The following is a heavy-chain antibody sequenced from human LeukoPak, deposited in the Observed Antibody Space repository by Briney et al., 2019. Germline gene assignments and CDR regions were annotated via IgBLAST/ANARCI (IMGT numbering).Heavy chain of an antibody. D-gene: IGHD3-10*01. Sequence: SETLSLTCTVSGGSISSYYWSWIRQPAGKGLEWIGRIYTSGSTNYNPSLKSRVTMSVDMSKNQFSLKLSSVTAADTAVYYCARDHYYGSGSTFDYWGQGTLVTVSS. CDR2: IYTSGST. J-gene: IGHJ4*02. V-gene: IGHV4-4*07. CDR1: GGSISSYY. CDR3: ARDHYYGSGSTFDY.